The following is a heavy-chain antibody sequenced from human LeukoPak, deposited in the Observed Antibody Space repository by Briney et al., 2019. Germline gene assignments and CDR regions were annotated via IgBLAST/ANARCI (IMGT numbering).Heavy chain of an antibody. D-gene: IGHD3-9*01. CDR1: GYTFTSYY. CDR3: ARDDILTGGFDY. V-gene: IGHV1-46*01. CDR2: INPSGGST. Sequence: GASVKVSCKASGYTFTSYYMHWVRQAPGQGLEWMGIINPSGGSTSYAQKFQGGVTMTRDTSTSTVYMELSSLRSEDTAVYYCARDDILTGGFDYWGQGTLVTVSS. J-gene: IGHJ4*02.